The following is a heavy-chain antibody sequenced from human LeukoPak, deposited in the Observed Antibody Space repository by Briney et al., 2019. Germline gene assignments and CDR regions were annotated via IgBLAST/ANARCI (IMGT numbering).Heavy chain of an antibody. J-gene: IGHJ4*02. V-gene: IGHV3-21*01. CDR2: ISTSSSYI. CDR3: AVGPNSSGPVDY. CDR1: GFTFSSYS. D-gene: IGHD6-19*01. Sequence: GGSLRLACAASGFTFSSYSMNWVRQAPGKGLGWVSSISTSSSYIYYADSVKGRFTISSDNATNSLYLQMNSLRAEDTAVYYCAVGPNSSGPVDYWGQGTLVTVSS.